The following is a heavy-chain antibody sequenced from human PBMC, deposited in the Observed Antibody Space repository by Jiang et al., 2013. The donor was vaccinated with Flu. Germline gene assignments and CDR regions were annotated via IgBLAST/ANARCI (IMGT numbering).Heavy chain of an antibody. CDR1: GDSVSSNTAA. D-gene: IGHD3-3*02. CDR3: ARVSNAAGGMDV. Sequence: QTLSLTCAISGDSVSSNTAAWSWIRQSPSRGLEWLGRTFYRSKWFSEYAVSVKSRITINPDTSKNQFSLQLNSVTPEDTAVYYCARVSNAAGGMDVWGQGTTVTVSS. J-gene: IGHJ6*02. CDR2: TFYRSKWFS. V-gene: IGHV6-1*01.